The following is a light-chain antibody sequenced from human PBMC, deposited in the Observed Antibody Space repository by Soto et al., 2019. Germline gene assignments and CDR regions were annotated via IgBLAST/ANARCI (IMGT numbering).Light chain of an antibody. J-gene: IGKJ1*01. CDR3: LPHSTYSLT. Sequence: DIQMTQFPSSLSASVGDRVTITCRASQGIRNDLAWYQQKPGKAPKRLIYAASSLQSGVPSRFSGSGSGTESTLAIRSLQPEEFATFYGLPHSTYSLTFGQGTKVEIK. CDR2: AAS. CDR1: QGIRND. V-gene: IGKV1-17*01.